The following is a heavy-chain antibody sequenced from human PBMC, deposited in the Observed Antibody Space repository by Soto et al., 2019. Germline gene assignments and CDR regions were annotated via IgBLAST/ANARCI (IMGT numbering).Heavy chain of an antibody. CDR2: ISSSSSTT. CDR3: AKDLPSSGWALLPEYYFDY. Sequence: GGSLRLSCAASGFTFSSYSMNWVRQAPGKGLEWVSYISSSSSTTYYADSVKGRFTISRDNSKNTLYLQMNSLRAEDTAVYYCAKDLPSSGWALLPEYYFDYWGQGTLVTAPQ. D-gene: IGHD6-19*01. CDR1: GFTFSSYS. J-gene: IGHJ4*02. V-gene: IGHV3-48*01.